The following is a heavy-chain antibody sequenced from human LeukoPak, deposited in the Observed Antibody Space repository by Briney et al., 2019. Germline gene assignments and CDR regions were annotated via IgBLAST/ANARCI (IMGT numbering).Heavy chain of an antibody. Sequence: PGGSLRLSCAASGFTFSTAWVNWVRQAPGKGLEWIGRIKSRTDGETTDYAAPVKDRFTISRDDSRNMLFLQMNNLNSEDTAIYYCTTDGAVVITDDAFDIWGQGTMVTVS. CDR2: IKSRTDGETT. V-gene: IGHV3-15*01. J-gene: IGHJ3*02. CDR1: GFTFSTAW. CDR3: TTDGAVVITDDAFDI. D-gene: IGHD2-21*02.